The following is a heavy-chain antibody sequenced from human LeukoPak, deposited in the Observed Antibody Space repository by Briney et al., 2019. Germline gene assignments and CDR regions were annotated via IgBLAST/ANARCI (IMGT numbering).Heavy chain of an antibody. CDR2: INHSGST. CDR1: GGSFSGYY. D-gene: IGHD2-2*01. V-gene: IGHV4-34*01. Sequence: PSETLSLTCAVYGGSFSGYYWSWIRQPPGKGLEWIGEINHSGSTNYNPSLKSRVTISVDTSKNQFSLKLSSVTAADTAVYYCASSIVVVPAAIGDYYYMDVWGKGTTVTVSS. J-gene: IGHJ6*03. CDR3: ASSIVVVPAAIGDYYYMDV.